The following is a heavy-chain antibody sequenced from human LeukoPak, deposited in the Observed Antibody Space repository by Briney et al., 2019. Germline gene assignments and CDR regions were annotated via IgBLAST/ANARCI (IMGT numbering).Heavy chain of an antibody. Sequence: GVSLRLSCAASGLTVNSKYMSWVRQAPGKGLEWVSIIYSGGSTNYADSVKGRFTISRDNSKNTVYLQMNSLRAEDTAVYYCTGDVYQHWGQGTLVTVSS. J-gene: IGHJ1*01. D-gene: IGHD1-14*01. CDR2: IYSGGST. CDR3: TGDVYQH. CDR1: GLTVNSKY. V-gene: IGHV3-53*01.